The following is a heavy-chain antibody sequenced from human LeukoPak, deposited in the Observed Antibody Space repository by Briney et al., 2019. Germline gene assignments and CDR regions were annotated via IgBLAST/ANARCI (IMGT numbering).Heavy chain of an antibody. CDR2: ISSSGSTI. CDR3: AREGYCSSTSCYVVSYYGIDV. D-gene: IGHD2-2*01. Sequence: GGSLRLSCAASGFTFSSYEMNWVRQAPGKGLEWVSYISSSGSTIYYADSVKGRFTISRDNAKNSLYLQMNSLRAEDTAVYYCAREGYCSSTSCYVVSYYGIDVWGQGTTVTVSS. J-gene: IGHJ6*02. V-gene: IGHV3-48*03. CDR1: GFTFSSYE.